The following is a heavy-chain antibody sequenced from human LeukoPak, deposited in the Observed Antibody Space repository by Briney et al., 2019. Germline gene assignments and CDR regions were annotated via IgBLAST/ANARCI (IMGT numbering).Heavy chain of an antibody. V-gene: IGHV4-34*01. J-gene: IGHJ3*02. D-gene: IGHD2-15*01. Sequence: SETLSLTCAVYGGSFSGYYWSWIRQPPGKGLEWIGEINHGGSTNYNPSLKSRVTISVDTSKNQFSLKLSSVTAADTAVYYCARVGGTYAFDIWGQGTMVTVSS. CDR3: ARVGGTYAFDI. CDR2: INHGGST. CDR1: GGSFSGYY.